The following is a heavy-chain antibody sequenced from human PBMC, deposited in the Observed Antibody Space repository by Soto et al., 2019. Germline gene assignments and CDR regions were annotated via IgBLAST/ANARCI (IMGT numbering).Heavy chain of an antibody. CDR1: GYSFSNYW. CDR2: IDPSDSYV. Sequence: GESLKISCQGSGYSFSNYWISWVRQMPVKGLEWVGRIDPSDSYVDYSPSFRGHVTISTDKSISTAFLQWNSLKASDTAMYYCARQNMKIVDPAFVDAFDIWGHGTMVTVSS. J-gene: IGHJ3*02. V-gene: IGHV5-10-1*01. D-gene: IGHD3-22*01. CDR3: ARQNMKIVDPAFVDAFDI.